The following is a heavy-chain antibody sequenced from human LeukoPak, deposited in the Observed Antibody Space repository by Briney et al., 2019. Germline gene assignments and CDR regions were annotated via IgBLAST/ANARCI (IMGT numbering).Heavy chain of an antibody. CDR3: ARHRRSLQSFYSYYYLDV. D-gene: IGHD5-24*01. Sequence: GGSLRLSCAASGIIFSNYWMHWVRQAPGKGLVWVSRINRDGSSTSYADSVKGRFTISRDNAKSSLYLHMNSLRAGDTAVYYCARHRRSLQSFYSYYYLDVWGKGTTVTISS. CDR2: INRDGSST. V-gene: IGHV3-74*01. J-gene: IGHJ6*03. CDR1: GIIFSNYW.